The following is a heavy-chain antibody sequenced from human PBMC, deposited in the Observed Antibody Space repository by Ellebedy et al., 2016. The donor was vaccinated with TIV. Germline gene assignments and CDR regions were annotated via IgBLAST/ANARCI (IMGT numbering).Heavy chain of an antibody. V-gene: IGHV1-8*01. CDR2: MNPNSGNT. CDR1: GYTFTSYD. J-gene: IGHJ4*02. Sequence: ASVKVSXXASGYTFTSYDISWVRQATGQGLEWMGWMNPNSGNTGSAQKFQGRVTMTRDTSIGTAYMELSSLRSEDTAVYYCARAPRGTWYFDFWGQGTLVTVSP. CDR3: ARAPRGTWYFDF. D-gene: IGHD1-14*01.